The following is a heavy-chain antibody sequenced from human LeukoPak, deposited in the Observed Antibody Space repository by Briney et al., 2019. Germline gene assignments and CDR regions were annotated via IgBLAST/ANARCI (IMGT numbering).Heavy chain of an antibody. D-gene: IGHD6-25*01. CDR2: IFYSGSA. V-gene: IGHV4-59*01. Sequence: SETLSLTGTGSGGSISSYYWSWIRQLPGKGLEWIAYIFYSGSANYNPSLQRRVTISVDPSKNQSSLKLSSLPAAATAVYYCARVSGTFDPWGQGTLVTVSS. CDR1: GGSISSYY. CDR3: ARVSGTFDP. J-gene: IGHJ5*02.